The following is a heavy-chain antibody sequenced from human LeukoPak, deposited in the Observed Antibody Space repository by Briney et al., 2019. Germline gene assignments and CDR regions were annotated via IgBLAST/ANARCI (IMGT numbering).Heavy chain of an antibody. CDR3: ARLTYYYDSSLDY. V-gene: IGHV3-48*03. J-gene: IGHJ4*02. CDR1: GFTFSSYE. Sequence: GGSLRLSCAASGFTFSSYEMNWVRQAPGKGLEWVSYISSSGSTIYYADSVKGRFTISRDNAKNSLYLQMNSLRAEDTAVHYCARLTYYYDSSLDYWGQGTLVTVSS. CDR2: ISSSGSTI. D-gene: IGHD3-22*01.